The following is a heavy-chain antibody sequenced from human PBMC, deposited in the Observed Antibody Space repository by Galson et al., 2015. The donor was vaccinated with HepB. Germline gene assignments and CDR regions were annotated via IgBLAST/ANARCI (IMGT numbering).Heavy chain of an antibody. D-gene: IGHD3-9*01. CDR3: ARDSLDFLTGYSVVARIDY. CDR2: ISAYNGNT. V-gene: IGHV1-18*01. J-gene: IGHJ4*02. Sequence: SVKVSCKASGYTFTSYGISWVRQAPGQGLEWMGWISAYNGNTNYAQKLQGRVTMTTDTSTSTAYMELRSLRSDGTAVYYCARDSLDFLTGYSVVARIDYWGQGTLVTVSS. CDR1: GYTFTSYG.